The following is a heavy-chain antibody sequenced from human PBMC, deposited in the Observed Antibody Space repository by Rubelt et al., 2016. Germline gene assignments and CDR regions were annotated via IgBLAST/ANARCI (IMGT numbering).Heavy chain of an antibody. J-gene: IGHJ4*02. CDR3: ARGGWELKALDN. CDR1: GFIFSTYG. CDR2: IWYDGSNK. Sequence: QVQLVESGGGVVQPERSLRLSCAASGFIFSTYGMHWVRQAPGKGLEWVAVIWYDGSNKYYADSVNGRFTISRDNSKNTLYLQMNSLRAEDTAVYYCARGGWELKALDNWGQGTLVTVSS. D-gene: IGHD1-26*01. V-gene: IGHV3-33*01.